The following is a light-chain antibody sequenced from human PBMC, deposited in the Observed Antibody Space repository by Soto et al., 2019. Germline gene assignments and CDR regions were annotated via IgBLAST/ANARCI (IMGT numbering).Light chain of an antibody. V-gene: IGKV3-15*01. CDR3: QQYTNRPTN. CDR1: ESVGRH. Sequence: GVSISLAALSVSPGERATLSCRASESVGRHLAWYHQKPGQAPKLLIFDASTRATGVPARFSGSGSGTEFTLTVSSVQSEDIAVYFCQQYTNRPTNFGQGTRLEIK. CDR2: DAS. J-gene: IGKJ5*01.